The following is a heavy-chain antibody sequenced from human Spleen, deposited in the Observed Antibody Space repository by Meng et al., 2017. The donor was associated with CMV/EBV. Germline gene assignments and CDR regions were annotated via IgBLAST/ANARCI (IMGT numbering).Heavy chain of an antibody. CDR3: ARGLYCSSPSCAVDY. CDR1: GFTFSSHW. Sequence: GESLKISCAASGFTFSSHWMTWVRQAPGKGLEWVANINQDGSQKNYVDSVKGRFTISRDNAKNSLFLQMNSLRAEDTAVYYCARGLYCSSPSCAVDYWGQGTLVTVSS. J-gene: IGHJ4*02. D-gene: IGHD2-2*01. CDR2: INQDGSQK. V-gene: IGHV3-7*01.